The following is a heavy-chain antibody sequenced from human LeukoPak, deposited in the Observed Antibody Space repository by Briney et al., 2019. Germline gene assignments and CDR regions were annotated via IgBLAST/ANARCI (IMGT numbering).Heavy chain of an antibody. V-gene: IGHV4-34*01. CDR2: INHSGST. Sequence: SETLSLTCAVYGGSFSGYYWSWIRQPPGKGLEWIGEINHSGSTYYNPSLKSRVTISVDRSKNQFSLKLSSVTAADTAVYYCARVVKLAARDFDYWGQGTLVTVSS. J-gene: IGHJ4*02. CDR1: GGSFSGYY. D-gene: IGHD6-6*01. CDR3: ARVVKLAARDFDY.